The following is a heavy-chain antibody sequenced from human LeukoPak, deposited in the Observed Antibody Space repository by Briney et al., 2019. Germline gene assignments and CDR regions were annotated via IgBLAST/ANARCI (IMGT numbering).Heavy chain of an antibody. V-gene: IGHV3-7*03. CDR3: ARGGGLDV. Sequence: GGSLRLSCAVSGFTFSSHWMSWVRQAPGKGLEWVANINQDGSEKHYVDSVKGRFTISRDNAKNSLYLQMNSLRAEDTAVYYCARGGGLDVWGQGATVTVSS. J-gene: IGHJ6*02. D-gene: IGHD3-16*01. CDR1: GFTFSSHW. CDR2: INQDGSEK.